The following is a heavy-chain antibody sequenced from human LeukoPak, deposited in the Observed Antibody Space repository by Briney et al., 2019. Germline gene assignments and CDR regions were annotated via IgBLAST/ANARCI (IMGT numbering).Heavy chain of an antibody. D-gene: IGHD6-6*01. Sequence: SQTLSLTCAVSGDSISSGTDYWRWIRQPAGQGLEWIGRIYTTGITNYNPSLKSRATISVYTSKNQFSLNLTSVTAADTAVYYCAREFLASRRNWVDPWGQGILVTVSS. J-gene: IGHJ5*02. CDR1: GDSISSGTDY. V-gene: IGHV4-61*02. CDR2: IYTTGIT. CDR3: AREFLASRRNWVDP.